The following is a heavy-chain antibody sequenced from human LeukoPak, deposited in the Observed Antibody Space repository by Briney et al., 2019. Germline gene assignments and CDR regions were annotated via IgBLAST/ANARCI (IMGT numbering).Heavy chain of an antibody. CDR3: ARDRYYGSGIYDY. D-gene: IGHD3-10*01. CDR2: ISSSGSTI. Sequence: GGSLRLSCAASGFALSSYEMNWVRQAPGKGLEWVSYISSSGSTIYYADSVKGRFTISRDNAKNSLYLQMNSLRAEDTALYYCARDRYYGSGIYDYWGKRALVTVSS. CDR1: GFALSSYE. V-gene: IGHV3-48*03. J-gene: IGHJ4*02.